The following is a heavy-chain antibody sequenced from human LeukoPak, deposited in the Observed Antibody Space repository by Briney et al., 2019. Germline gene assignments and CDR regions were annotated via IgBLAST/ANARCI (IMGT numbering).Heavy chain of an antibody. J-gene: IGHJ3*02. CDR1: GYTFTGYY. Sequence: ASVEVSCKASGYTFTGYYMHWVRQAPGQGLEWMGWINPNSGGTNYAQKFQGRVTMTRDTSISTAYMELSRLRSDDTAAYYCARGFCSSTSCYDAFDIWGQGTMVTVSS. CDR3: ARGFCSSTSCYDAFDI. CDR2: INPNSGGT. D-gene: IGHD2-2*01. V-gene: IGHV1-2*02.